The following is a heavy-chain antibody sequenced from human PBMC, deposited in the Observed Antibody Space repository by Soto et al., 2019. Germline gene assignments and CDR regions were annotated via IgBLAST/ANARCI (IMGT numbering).Heavy chain of an antibody. CDR1: GGSISSDY. D-gene: IGHD3-10*01. CDR3: PRFGTTPSRTWFDP. V-gene: IGHV4-59*01. J-gene: IGHJ5*02. CDR2: VYHSWRT. Sequence: SADTLSLTCTVSGGSISSDYWNWIRQPPGKGLEWIGYVYHSWRTKYNPSLKSRGAISVDTSKNQLSLKLSSVTAANTAGYCCPRFGTTPSRTWFDPWGQGTLVTVSS.